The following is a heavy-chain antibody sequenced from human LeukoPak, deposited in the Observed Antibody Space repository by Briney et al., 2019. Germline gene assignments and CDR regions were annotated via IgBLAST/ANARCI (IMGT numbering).Heavy chain of an antibody. V-gene: IGHV1-18*01. Sequence: ASVKVSCKASGYTFTSYGIGWVRQAPGQGLEWMGWISAYNGNTNYAQKLQGRISMTTDTSTSTAYMELRSLRSDDTAVYYCARDEAAVAGNYFDHWGQGTLVTVSS. CDR2: ISAYNGNT. CDR3: ARDEAAVAGNYFDH. D-gene: IGHD6-19*01. CDR1: GYTFTSYG. J-gene: IGHJ4*02.